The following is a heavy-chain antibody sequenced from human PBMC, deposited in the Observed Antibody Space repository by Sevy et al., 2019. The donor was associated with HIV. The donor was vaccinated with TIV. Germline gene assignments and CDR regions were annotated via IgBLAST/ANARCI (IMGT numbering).Heavy chain of an antibody. Sequence: ASVKVSCKVSGYILTDLSMHWVRQAPGKGLEWMGGFDPEHGETIYAHKFQGRVTMTEDTSTDTAYMELSSLRSEDTAVYYCATCGSQPLLPRGVFYYYPMDVWGQRDHGHRLL. V-gene: IGHV1-24*01. CDR3: ATCGSQPLLPRGVFYYYPMDV. D-gene: IGHD3-10*01. CDR1: GYILTDLS. CDR2: FDPEHGET. J-gene: IGHJ6*04.